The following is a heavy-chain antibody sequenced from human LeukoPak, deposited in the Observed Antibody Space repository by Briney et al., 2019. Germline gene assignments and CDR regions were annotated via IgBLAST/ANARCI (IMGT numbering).Heavy chain of an antibody. CDR1: GFTFDDYG. CDR2: INWNGGST. CDR3: ARDRAGGDIVVVPAAYDY. D-gene: IGHD2-2*01. V-gene: IGHV3-20*04. Sequence: GGSPRLSCAASGFTFDDYGMSWVRQAPGKGLEWVSGINWNGGSTGYADSVKGRFTISRDNAKNSLYLQMNSLRAEDTALYYCARDRAGGDIVVVPAAYDYWGQGTLVTVSS. J-gene: IGHJ4*02.